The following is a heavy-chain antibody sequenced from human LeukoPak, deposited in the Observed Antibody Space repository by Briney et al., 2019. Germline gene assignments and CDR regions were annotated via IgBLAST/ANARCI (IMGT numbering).Heavy chain of an antibody. CDR2: IIPILGIA. Sequence: GASVKVSCKASGGTFSSYAISWVRQAPGQGLEWMGRIIPILGIANYAQKFQGRVTITADKSTSTAYMELSSLRSEDTAVYYCASQDPYGSGSSRHNWFDPWGQGTLVTVSS. V-gene: IGHV1-69*04. D-gene: IGHD3-10*01. CDR1: GGTFSSYA. J-gene: IGHJ5*02. CDR3: ASQDPYGSGSSRHNWFDP.